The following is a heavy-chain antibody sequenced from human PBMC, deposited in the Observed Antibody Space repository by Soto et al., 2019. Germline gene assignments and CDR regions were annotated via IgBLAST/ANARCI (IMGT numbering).Heavy chain of an antibody. CDR3: AKEVGSGSYGSPYY. J-gene: IGHJ4*02. CDR1: GFTFSSYG. V-gene: IGHV3-30*18. CDR2: ISYDGSNK. D-gene: IGHD1-26*01. Sequence: PGGSLRLSCAASGFTFSSYGMHWVRQAPGKGLEWVAVISYDGSNKYYADSVKGRLTISRDNSKNTLYLQMNSLRAEDTAVYYCAKEVGSGSYGSPYYWGQGTLVTVSS.